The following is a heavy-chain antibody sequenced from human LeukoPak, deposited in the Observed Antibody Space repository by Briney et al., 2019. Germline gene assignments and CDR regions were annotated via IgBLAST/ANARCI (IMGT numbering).Heavy chain of an antibody. Sequence: PGGSLRLSCAASGFTFSSYAMHWVRQAPGKGLEWVAVISYDGSNKYYADSVKGRFTISRDNSKNTLYLQMNSLRAEDTAVYYCAKGIGWYGYFEYWGQGILITVSS. CDR3: AKGIGWYGYFEY. D-gene: IGHD6-19*01. J-gene: IGHJ4*02. V-gene: IGHV3-30-3*01. CDR2: ISYDGSNK. CDR1: GFTFSSYA.